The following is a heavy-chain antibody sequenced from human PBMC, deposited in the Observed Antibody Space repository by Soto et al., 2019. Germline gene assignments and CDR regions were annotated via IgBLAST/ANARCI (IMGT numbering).Heavy chain of an antibody. V-gene: IGHV4-31*11. CDR2: FYHSGST. Sequence: QLQLQESGPGLVKPSQTLSLTCAVSGGSLRSATYYWSWIRKHPVKGLEWIGYFYHSGSTYYKPSLRSRVTRSLDTSKNQFSLNLRSVTDADTAIYYCAREETGNDALDIWGQGTLVTVSS. CDR3: AREETGNDALDI. J-gene: IGHJ3*02. CDR1: GGSLRSATYY. D-gene: IGHD1-1*01.